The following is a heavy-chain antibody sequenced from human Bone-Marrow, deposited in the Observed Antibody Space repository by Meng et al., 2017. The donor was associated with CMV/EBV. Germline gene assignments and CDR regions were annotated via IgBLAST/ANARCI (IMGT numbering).Heavy chain of an antibody. Sequence: ASVKVSCKASGYTFTGYYMHWVRQAPGQGLEWMGWINPNSGGTNYAQKFQGRVTMTRDTSISTAYMELSRLRSDDTAVYYCARGYAFITMVRGVIPYFDYWGQGTLVTGSS. CDR1: GYTFTGYY. CDR2: INPNSGGT. CDR3: ARGYAFITMVRGVIPYFDY. V-gene: IGHV1-2*02. J-gene: IGHJ4*02. D-gene: IGHD3-10*01.